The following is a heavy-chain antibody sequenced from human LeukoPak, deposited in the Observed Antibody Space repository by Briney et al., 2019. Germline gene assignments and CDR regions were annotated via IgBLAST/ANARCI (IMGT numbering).Heavy chain of an antibody. CDR3: AGDGLIAAAGTNWFDP. D-gene: IGHD6-13*01. CDR1: GYTFTGYY. J-gene: IGHJ5*02. Sequence: ASVKVSCKASGYTFTGYYMHWVRQAPGQGLEWMGWINPNSGGTNYAQKFQGRVTMTRDTSISTAYMELSRLRSDDTAVYYCAGDGLIAAAGTNWFDPWGQGTLVTVSS. CDR2: INPNSGGT. V-gene: IGHV1-2*02.